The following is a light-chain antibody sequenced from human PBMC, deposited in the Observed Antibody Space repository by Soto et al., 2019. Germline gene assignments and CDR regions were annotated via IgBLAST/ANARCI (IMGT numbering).Light chain of an antibody. CDR2: GAS. CDR3: PQYGSSRT. CDR1: QSVSSSY. J-gene: IGKJ2*02. Sequence: EIVLTQSPGTLSLSPGERATLSCRASQSVSSSYLAWYQQKPGQALRLLIYGASSRATGIPDRFSGSGSGTAFTLTTSRLEPEDFEVYYCPQYGSSRTFGQRTKLEIK. V-gene: IGKV3-20*01.